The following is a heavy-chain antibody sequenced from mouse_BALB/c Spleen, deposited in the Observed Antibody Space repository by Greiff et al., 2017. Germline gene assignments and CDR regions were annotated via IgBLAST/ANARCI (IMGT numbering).Heavy chain of an antibody. V-gene: IGHV2-6-4*01. Sequence: VKLQESGPGLVAPSQSLSITCTVSGFSLSRYSVHWVRQPPGKGLEWLGMIWGGGSTDYNSALKSRLSISKDNSKSQVFLKMNSLQTDDTAMYYCARNLPPITTVVSYYAMDYWGQGTSVTVSS. D-gene: IGHD1-1*01. J-gene: IGHJ4*01. CDR2: IWGGGST. CDR3: ARNLPPITTVVSYYAMDY. CDR1: GFSLSRYS.